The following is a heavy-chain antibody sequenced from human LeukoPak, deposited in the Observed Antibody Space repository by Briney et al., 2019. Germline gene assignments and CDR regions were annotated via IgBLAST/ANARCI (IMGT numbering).Heavy chain of an antibody. V-gene: IGHV3-15*07. J-gene: IGHJ4*02. CDR1: GFTFSSYW. CDR2: IKSKTDGGTT. Sequence: PGGSLRLSCAASGFTFSSYWMNWARQAPGKGLEWVGRIKSKTDGGTTDYAAPVKGRFTISRDDSKNTLYLQMNSLKTEDTAVYYCTTVIRGIYDYVWGSYRFDYWGQGTLVTVSS. D-gene: IGHD3-16*02. CDR3: TTVIRGIYDYVWGSYRFDY.